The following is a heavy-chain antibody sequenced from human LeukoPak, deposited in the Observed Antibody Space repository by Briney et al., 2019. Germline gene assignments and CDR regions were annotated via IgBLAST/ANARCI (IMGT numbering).Heavy chain of an antibody. CDR2: INEDGSNK. Sequence: GGSLRLSCTASEFSFSNHYMRWIRQAPGKGLEWVANINEDGSNKWHLGSVKGRFTVSRDNARNSLYLQMNSLRVEDTAVYYCTRVIVAVPGYFDYFDFWGQGVLVTVSS. D-gene: IGHD6-19*01. CDR1: EFSFSNHY. J-gene: IGHJ4*02. CDR3: TRVIVAVPGYFDYFDF. V-gene: IGHV3-7*01.